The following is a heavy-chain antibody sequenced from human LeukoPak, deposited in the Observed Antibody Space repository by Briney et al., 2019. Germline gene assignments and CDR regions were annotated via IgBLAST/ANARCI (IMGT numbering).Heavy chain of an antibody. Sequence: ASVKVPCKASGYTFTMYYIHCVRQAPGQGLEWMGGIIPIFGTANYAQKFQGRVTITTDESTSTAYMELSSLRSEDTAVYYCARERKDIVVVPAAIQDGAFDIWGQGTMVTVSS. CDR1: GYTFTMYY. J-gene: IGHJ3*02. CDR3: ARERKDIVVVPAAIQDGAFDI. D-gene: IGHD2-2*02. V-gene: IGHV1-69*05. CDR2: IIPIFGTA.